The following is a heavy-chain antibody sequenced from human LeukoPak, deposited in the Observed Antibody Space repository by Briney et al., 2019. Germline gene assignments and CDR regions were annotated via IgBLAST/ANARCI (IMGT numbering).Heavy chain of an antibody. CDR3: ARGWSGAFDY. Sequence: SQSLSLTCAISGDSVSSNSAAWNWVRQCPSRGLEWLGRTYYRSKGYTEYAVAVKSRITVNPDPSKHQFSLQMNSVTPEDTAVYYCARGWSGAFDYWGQGTLVTVSS. CDR1: GDSVSSNSAA. J-gene: IGHJ4*02. V-gene: IGHV6-1*01. D-gene: IGHD3-10*01. CDR2: TYYRSKGYT.